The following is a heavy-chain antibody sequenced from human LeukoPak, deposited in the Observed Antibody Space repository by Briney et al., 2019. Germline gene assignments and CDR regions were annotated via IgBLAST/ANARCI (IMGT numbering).Heavy chain of an antibody. CDR3: ARDRPLRVLEWLSDAFDI. V-gene: IGHV4-4*07. D-gene: IGHD3-3*01. CDR2: IYTSGST. CDR1: GGSISSYY. Sequence: PSETLSLTCTVSGGSISSYYWSWIRQPAGKGLEWIGRIYTSGSTNYNPSLKSRVTMSVDKSKYQFSLKLRSATAADTAVYYCARDRPLRVLEWLSDAFDIWGQGTMVTVSS. J-gene: IGHJ3*02.